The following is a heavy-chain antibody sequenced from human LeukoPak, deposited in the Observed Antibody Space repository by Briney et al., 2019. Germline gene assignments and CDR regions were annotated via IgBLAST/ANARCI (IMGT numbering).Heavy chain of an antibody. V-gene: IGHV3-21*01. CDR1: GFTYSSCS. CDR2: ISGSSSDI. Sequence: GGTLRLFCAASGFTYSSCSMNWVRQPPGKGLEGGSSISGSSSDIYYADTVKSRFTISTDTAKNSLYLQMSSLRAEDTAVYYCARERSGGYSYGFAYWAQATLVRVSS. CDR3: ARERSGGYSYGFAY. D-gene: IGHD5-18*01. J-gene: IGHJ4*02.